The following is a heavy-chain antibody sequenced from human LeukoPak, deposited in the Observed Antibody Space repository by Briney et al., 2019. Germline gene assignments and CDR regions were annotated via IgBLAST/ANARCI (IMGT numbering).Heavy chain of an antibody. D-gene: IGHD3-10*01. J-gene: IGHJ4*02. V-gene: IGHV4-4*07. CDR3: ARDGESYYYGSGSPYFDY. Sequence: PSETLSLTCTVSSGSISSYYLSWIRQPAGKGLEWIGRMYSSGSTNYNPSLKSRVTMSVDTSKNQFSLKLSSVTAADTAVYYCARDGESYYYGSGSPYFDYWGQGTLVTVSS. CDR1: SGSISSYY. CDR2: MYSSGST.